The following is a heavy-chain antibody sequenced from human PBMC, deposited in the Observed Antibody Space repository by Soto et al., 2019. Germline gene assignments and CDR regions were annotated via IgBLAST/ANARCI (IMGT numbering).Heavy chain of an antibody. Sequence: QVHLVQSGPEVKKPGSPVKVSCKASEGTFRKYDINWVRQAPGQGLEWMGVINRMFGTADYAQKFQGRVTITADEYTSTAYMELSSLRSEDTGVYYCAGLLRDFRSGPNYLYGLDVWGQGTTVTVSS. CDR2: INRMFGTA. J-gene: IGHJ6*02. CDR3: AGLLRDFRSGPNYLYGLDV. D-gene: IGHD3-3*01. CDR1: EGTFRKYD. V-gene: IGHV1-69*12.